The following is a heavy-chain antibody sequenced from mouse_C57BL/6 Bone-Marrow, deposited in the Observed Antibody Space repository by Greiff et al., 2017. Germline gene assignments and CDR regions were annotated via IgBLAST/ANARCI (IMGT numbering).Heavy chain of an antibody. CDR2: IDPENGDT. CDR1: GFNIKDDY. V-gene: IGHV14-4*01. J-gene: IGHJ1*03. D-gene: IGHD1-1*01. CDR3: TTLDYGSPIDV. Sequence: EVQLQQSGAELVRPGASVKLSCTASGFNIKDDYMHWVKQRPEQGLEWIGWIDPENGDTEYASKFQGKATITADTSSNTAYLQLSSLTSEDTAVYYCTTLDYGSPIDVWGTGTTVTVSS.